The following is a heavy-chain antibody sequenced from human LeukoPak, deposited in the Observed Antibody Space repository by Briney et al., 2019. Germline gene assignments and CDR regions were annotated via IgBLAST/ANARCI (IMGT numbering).Heavy chain of an antibody. CDR1: RFTFSDYY. D-gene: IGHD3-10*01. CDR3: ARADYYGSGIDY. CDR2: ISSSGSTI. Sequence: GGSLRLSCAASRFTFSDYYMSWIRQAPGKGLEWISYISSSGSTIYYADSVKGRFTISRDNAKNSLYLQMNSLRAEDTAVYYCARADYYGSGIDYWGQGTLVTVSS. J-gene: IGHJ4*02. V-gene: IGHV3-11*04.